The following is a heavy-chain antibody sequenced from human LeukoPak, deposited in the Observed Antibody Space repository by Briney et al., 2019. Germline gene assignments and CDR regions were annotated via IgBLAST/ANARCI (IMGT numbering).Heavy chain of an antibody. CDR1: GGSISSSSYY. Sequence: PSETLSLTCTVSGGSISSSSYYWGWIRQPPGKGLKWIGSIYYSGSTNYNPSLKSRVTMSVDTSKNQFSLKLSSVTAADTAVYYCARGGGSWQNYYFDYWGQGTLVTVSS. CDR2: IYYSGST. D-gene: IGHD2-15*01. CDR3: ARGGGSWQNYYFDY. V-gene: IGHV4-39*07. J-gene: IGHJ4*02.